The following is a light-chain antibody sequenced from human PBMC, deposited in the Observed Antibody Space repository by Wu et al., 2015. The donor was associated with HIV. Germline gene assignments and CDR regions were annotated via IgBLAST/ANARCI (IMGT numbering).Light chain of an antibody. CDR3: QQYGSSLWT. CDR2: GAS. CDR1: QSVSSY. V-gene: IGKV3-20*01. Sequence: EIVLTQSPATLSLSPGERATLSCRASQSVSSYLAWYQQKPGQAPRLLIYGASTTGATGIPDRFSGSGSGTDFTLTISRLEPEDFAVYYCQQYGSSLWTFGQGTKVEIK. J-gene: IGKJ1*01.